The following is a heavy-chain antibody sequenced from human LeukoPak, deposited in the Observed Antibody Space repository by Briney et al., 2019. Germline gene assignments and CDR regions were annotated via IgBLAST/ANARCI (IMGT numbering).Heavy chain of an antibody. J-gene: IGHJ3*02. V-gene: IGHV1-69*13. CDR3: ARTLRGYQRLRLDAFDI. D-gene: IGHD2-2*01. CDR1: GDTFSSYA. Sequence: ASVKVSCKASGDTFSSYAISWVRQAPGQGLEWMGGIIPIFGTANYAQKFQGRVTITADESTSTAYMELSSLRSEDTAVYYCARTLRGYQRLRLDAFDIWGQGTMVTVSS. CDR2: IIPIFGTA.